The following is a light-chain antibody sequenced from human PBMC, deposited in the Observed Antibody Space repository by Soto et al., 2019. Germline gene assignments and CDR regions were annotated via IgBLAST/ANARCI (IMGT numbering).Light chain of an antibody. Sequence: QSVLTQPPSASGTPGQRVTTSCSGSSSNIGSNYVYWYQQLPGTAPKLLIYRNNQRPSGVPDRFSGSKSGTSASLAISGLRPEDEADYYCAAWDDSLSGPDVVFGGGTKLTVL. CDR3: AAWDDSLSGPDVV. V-gene: IGLV1-47*01. CDR2: RNN. CDR1: SSNIGSNY. J-gene: IGLJ2*01.